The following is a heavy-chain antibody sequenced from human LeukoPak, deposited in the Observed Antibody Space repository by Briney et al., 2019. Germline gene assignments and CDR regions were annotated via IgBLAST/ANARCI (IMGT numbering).Heavy chain of an antibody. CDR1: GFTFSSYS. V-gene: IGHV3-48*01. D-gene: IGHD1-26*01. CDR2: ISSSSSTI. CDR3: AREVGAILFDY. Sequence: GGSLRLSCAASGFTFSSYSMNWVRRAPGKGLEWVSYISSSSSTIYYADSVKGRFTISRDNAKNSPYLQMNSLRAEDTAVYYCAREVGAILFDYWGQGTLVTVSS. J-gene: IGHJ4*02.